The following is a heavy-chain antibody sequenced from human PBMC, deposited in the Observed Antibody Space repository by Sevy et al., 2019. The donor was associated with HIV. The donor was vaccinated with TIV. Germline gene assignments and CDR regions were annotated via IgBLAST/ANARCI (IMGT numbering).Heavy chain of an antibody. CDR3: ARFPPERAFDI. CDR2: ISYDGSNQ. CDR1: GLAFSSYA. Sequence: GGSLRLSCAASGLAFSSYAMHWVRQAPDKGLEWVALISYDGSNQDYADSVKGRFTISRDNSKNMLYLQMNSLRVEDTAVYYCARFPPERAFDIWGQGTMVTVSS. V-gene: IGHV3-30*04. J-gene: IGHJ3*02.